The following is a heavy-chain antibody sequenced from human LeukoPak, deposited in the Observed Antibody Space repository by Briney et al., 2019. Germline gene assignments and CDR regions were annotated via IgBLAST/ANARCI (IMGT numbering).Heavy chain of an antibody. CDR1: GYSISSGYY. CDR2: IYYSGST. J-gene: IGHJ4*02. Sequence: SETLSLTCTVSGYSISSGYYWSWIRQPPGKGLEWIGYIYYSGSTNYNPSLKSRVTISIDTSKNQISLRLTSVTATDTAMYYCARQTGSGLFTLPGGQGTLVTVSS. CDR3: ARQTGSGLFTLP. V-gene: IGHV4-59*08. D-gene: IGHD3/OR15-3a*01.